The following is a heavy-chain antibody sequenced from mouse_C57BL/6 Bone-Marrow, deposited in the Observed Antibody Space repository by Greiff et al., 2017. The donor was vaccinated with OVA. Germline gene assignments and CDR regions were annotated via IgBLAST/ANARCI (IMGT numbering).Heavy chain of an antibody. J-gene: IGHJ1*03. D-gene: IGHD1-1*01. V-gene: IGHV1-39*01. CDR3: VIYYYGSSYWYFDV. CDR1: GYSFTDYN. CDR2: INPNYGTT. Sequence: VQLQQSGPELVKPGASVKISCKASGYSFTDYNMNWVKQSNGKSLEWIGVINPNYGTTSYNQKFKGKATLTVDQSSSTAYMQLNSLTAEDSAVYYCVIYYYGSSYWYFDVWGTGTTVTVSS.